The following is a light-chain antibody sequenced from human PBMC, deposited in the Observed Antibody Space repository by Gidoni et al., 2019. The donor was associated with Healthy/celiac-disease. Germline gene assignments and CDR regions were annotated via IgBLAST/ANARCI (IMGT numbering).Light chain of an antibody. V-gene: IGKV3-11*01. CDR3: QQRSNWPRT. CDR1: QSFSSY. CDR2: DAS. Sequence: THFPPTLSFSPGERATLSFRASQSFSSYLAWYQQKPGQAPRLLIYDASNRATGIPARFSGSGSGTDFTLTISSLEPEDFAVYYCQQRSNWPRTFGGGTKVEIK. J-gene: IGKJ4*01.